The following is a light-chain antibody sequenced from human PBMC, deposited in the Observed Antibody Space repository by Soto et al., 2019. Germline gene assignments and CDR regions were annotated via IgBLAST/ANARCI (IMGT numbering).Light chain of an antibody. V-gene: IGKV1-17*02. CDR3: VQYNNYPWT. CDR2: AAS. CDR1: QDISND. J-gene: IGKJ1*01. Sequence: DIQMTQSPSSLSASVGDSVTITCRASQDISNDLGWFQVKPGKAPKSLIYAASRLQSGVPSRFSGSGSETEFSLTIINLQPEDFATYFCVQYNNYPWTFGQGTKVEI.